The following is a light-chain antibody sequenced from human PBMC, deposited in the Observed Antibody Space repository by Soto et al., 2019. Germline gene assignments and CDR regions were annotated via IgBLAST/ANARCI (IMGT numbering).Light chain of an antibody. CDR1: KSVSSSY. J-gene: IGKJ3*01. Sequence: EIGLTQSPGTLSLSPGERATLSCRASKSVSSSYLAWYQQKPGQAPRLLIYGASSRATGNPGRFSGSGSGTDFTLTISRLEPEDFAVYYCQQYARSPFTFGPGPKVDIK. V-gene: IGKV3-20*01. CDR3: QQYARSPFT. CDR2: GAS.